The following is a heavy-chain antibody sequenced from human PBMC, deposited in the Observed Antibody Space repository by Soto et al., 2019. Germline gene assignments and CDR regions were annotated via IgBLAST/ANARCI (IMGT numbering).Heavy chain of an antibody. V-gene: IGHV3-21*01. CDR2: ISSSGYI. CDR3: ARDCSGGSCYPGMDV. J-gene: IGHJ6*02. D-gene: IGHD2-15*01. CDR1: GLPFNSYT. Sequence: GGSLILSCAASGLPFNSYTINWVRQAPGKRLEWLSSISSSGYIFSTDSVRGRFTISRDNAKNSVYLQINSLRAEDTAVYFCARDCSGGSCYPGMDVWGQGTTVTVSS.